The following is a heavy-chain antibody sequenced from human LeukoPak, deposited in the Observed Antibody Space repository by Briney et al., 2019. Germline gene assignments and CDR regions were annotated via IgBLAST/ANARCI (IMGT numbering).Heavy chain of an antibody. V-gene: IGHV4-30-4*01. J-gene: IGHJ4*02. Sequence: SSETLSLTCTVSGGSISSGDYYWSWIRQPPGRGLEFIGYIYYSGNTYYNPSLKSRVTISVDTSKNQFSLKLSSVTAADTAVYYCASRPESEAYFDYWGQGTLVPVSS. CDR1: GGSISSGDYY. CDR3: ASRPESEAYFDY. CDR2: IYYSGNT.